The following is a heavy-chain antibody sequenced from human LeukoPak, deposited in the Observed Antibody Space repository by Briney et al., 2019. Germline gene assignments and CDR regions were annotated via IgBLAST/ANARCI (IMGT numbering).Heavy chain of an antibody. V-gene: IGHV1-46*01. CDR1: GYSFTNYY. CDR2: INPSGAST. J-gene: IGHJ4*02. CDR3: ARTRGYYFDY. Sequence: ASVTVSCKASGYSFTNYYMHWVRQAPGQGLEWMGMINPSGASTTYAQNFQGRVAMTRDMSTSTVYMELSSLTSEDTAVYYCARTRGYYFDYWGQGTLVTVSS.